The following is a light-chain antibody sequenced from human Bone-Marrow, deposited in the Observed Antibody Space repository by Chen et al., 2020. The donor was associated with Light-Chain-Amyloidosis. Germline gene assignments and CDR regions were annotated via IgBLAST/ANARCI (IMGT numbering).Light chain of an antibody. V-gene: IGLV3-25*03. CDR3: QSADSSGTYEVI. Sequence: SYDLTPPPSVSVSPGQTARITCSGDDLPTKYAYWYQQKPGQAPVLVIQRDTERPSGISERFSGSSSGTPATLTISGVQAEDEADYHCQSADSSGTYEVIFGGGTKLTVL. J-gene: IGLJ2*01. CDR2: RDT. CDR1: DLPTKY.